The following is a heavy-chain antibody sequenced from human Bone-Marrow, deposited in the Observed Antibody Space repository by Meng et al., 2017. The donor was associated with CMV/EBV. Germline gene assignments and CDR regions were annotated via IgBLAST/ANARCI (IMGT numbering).Heavy chain of an antibody. D-gene: IGHD3-10*01. V-gene: IGHV1-69*08. CDR3: ARGFGSSSAY. CDR1: GGTFSSYT. Sequence: SVKVSCKASGGTFSSYTISWVRQAPGQGLEWMGRIIPIVGATRSAQRFQGRVTFTADTSTNTAYMEVTGLRSDDTAVYYCARGFGSSSAYWGQGTLVTVSS. J-gene: IGHJ4*02. CDR2: IIPIVGAT.